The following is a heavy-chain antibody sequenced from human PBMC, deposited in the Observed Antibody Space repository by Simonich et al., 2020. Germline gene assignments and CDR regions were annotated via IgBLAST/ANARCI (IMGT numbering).Heavy chain of an antibody. Sequence: QVQLVQSGAEVKKPGASVKVSCKASGYTFTGYYMHWVRQAPGQGLEWMGWINPNRGGTNYEQKVQGRVTRTRDTSISTAYMELSRLRSDDTAVYYCASSKLATIDYWGQGTLVTVSS. V-gene: IGHV1-2*02. CDR1: GYTFTGYY. J-gene: IGHJ4*02. CDR2: INPNRGGT. CDR3: ASSKLATIDY. D-gene: IGHD5-12*01.